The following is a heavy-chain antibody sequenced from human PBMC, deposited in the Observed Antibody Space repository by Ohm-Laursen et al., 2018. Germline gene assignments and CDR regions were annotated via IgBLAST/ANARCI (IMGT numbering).Heavy chain of an antibody. D-gene: IGHD6-19*01. CDR3: ARDKRASSGTNPLWY. CDR2: INPNSGGT. CDR1: GYTFTDSY. V-gene: IGHV1-2*02. J-gene: IGHJ4*02. Sequence: ASVKVSRKASGYTFTDSYMHWVRQAPGQGLEWMGWINPNSGGTNYAQKLQGRVTMTTDTSTSTAYMELRSLRSDDTAVYYCARDKRASSGTNPLWYWGQRTLVTVSS.